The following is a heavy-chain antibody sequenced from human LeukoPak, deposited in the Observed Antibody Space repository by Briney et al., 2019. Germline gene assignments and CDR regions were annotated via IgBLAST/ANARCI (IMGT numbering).Heavy chain of an antibody. CDR2: FYHSGST. CDR3: ARDFSSSSSVYYYYYVDV. Sequence: SETLSLTCTVSGYSISSGYYWGWIRRPPGKGLEWVGSFYHSGSTYYNPSLKSRVTISVDTSKNQFSLRLRSVTAADTAVYYCARDFSSSSSVYYYYYVDVWGKGTTVTVSS. CDR1: GYSISSGYY. D-gene: IGHD6-6*01. V-gene: IGHV4-38-2*02. J-gene: IGHJ6*03.